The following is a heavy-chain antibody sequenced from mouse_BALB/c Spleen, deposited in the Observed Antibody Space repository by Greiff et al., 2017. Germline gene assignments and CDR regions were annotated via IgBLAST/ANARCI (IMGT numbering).Heavy chain of an antibody. V-gene: IGHV5-12-1*01. CDR1: GFAFSSYD. Sequence: VQLKESGGGLVKPGGSLKLSCAASGFAFSSYDMSWVRQTPEKRLEWVAYISSGGGSTYYPDTVKGRFTISRDNAKNTLYLQMSSLKSEDTAMYYCARHKAGTPFFDYWGQGTTLTVSS. CDR3: ARHKAGTPFFDY. D-gene: IGHD4-1*01. J-gene: IGHJ2*01. CDR2: ISSGGGST.